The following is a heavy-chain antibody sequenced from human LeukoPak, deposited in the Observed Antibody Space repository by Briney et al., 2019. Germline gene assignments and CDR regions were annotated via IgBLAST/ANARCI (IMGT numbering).Heavy chain of an antibody. J-gene: IGHJ1*01. V-gene: IGHV3-9*01. CDR3: AREGGFRLRLVTEYFQH. CDR1: GFTLADSP. CDR2: IFWNGGSI. D-gene: IGHD6-19*01. Sequence: SLRDSCAAPGFTLADSPMHWVRPAPGEGLGWVLGIFWNGGSIGYSDSVKGRFTISRDNDKNSLYLQMNSLRAEDTALYYCAREGGFRLRLVTEYFQHWGQGTLVTASS.